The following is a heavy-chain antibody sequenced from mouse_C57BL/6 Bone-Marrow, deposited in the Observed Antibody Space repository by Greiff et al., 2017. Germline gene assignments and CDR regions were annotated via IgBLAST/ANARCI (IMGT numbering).Heavy chain of an antibody. CDR1: GFNIKDDY. CDR2: IDPENGDT. D-gene: IGHD3-2*02. J-gene: IGHJ4*01. V-gene: IGHV14-4*01. CDR3: SYRQLRPDYAMDY. Sequence: EVQLQQSGAELVRPGASVKLSCTASGFNIKDDYMHWVKQRPEQGLEWIGWIDPENGDTEYASKFQGKATITADTSSNTAYLQLSSLTSEDTAVYYCSYRQLRPDYAMDYWGQGTSVTVSS.